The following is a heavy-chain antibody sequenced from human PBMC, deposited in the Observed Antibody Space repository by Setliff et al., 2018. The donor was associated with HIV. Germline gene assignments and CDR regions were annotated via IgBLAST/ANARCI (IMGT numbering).Heavy chain of an antibody. D-gene: IGHD2-21*01. CDR2: MTPYSGNT. CDR1: GDTFTSYD. Sequence: ASVKVSCKTSGDTFTSYDINWVRQAAGHGLEWMGWMTPYSGNTGYAQKFQGRVTITADESTSTAYMELTSLRSEDTAMYYCAVVNKATDFEYWGQGTLVTVSS. J-gene: IGHJ4*02. CDR3: AVVNKATDFEY. V-gene: IGHV1-8*03.